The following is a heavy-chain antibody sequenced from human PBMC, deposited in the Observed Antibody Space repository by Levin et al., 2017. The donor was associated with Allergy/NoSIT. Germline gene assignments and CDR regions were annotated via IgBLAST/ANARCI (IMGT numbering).Heavy chain of an antibody. CDR2: ISSSGSTI. CDR3: ARGSRRTDDYGDYKGYYGMDV. CDR1: GFTFSDYY. Sequence: GGSLRLSCAASGFTFSDYYMSWIRQAPGKGLEWVSYISSSGSTIYHADSVKGRFTISRDNAKNSLYLQMNTLRAEDTAVYYCARGSRRTDDYGDYKGYYGMDVWGQGTTVTVSS. D-gene: IGHD4-17*01. J-gene: IGHJ6*02. V-gene: IGHV3-11*01.